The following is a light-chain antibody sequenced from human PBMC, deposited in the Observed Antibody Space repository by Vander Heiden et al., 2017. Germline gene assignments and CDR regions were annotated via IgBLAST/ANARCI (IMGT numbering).Light chain of an antibody. CDR3: QKYNSGPWT. J-gene: IGKJ1*01. CDR1: QGISNY. V-gene: IGKV1-27*01. CDR2: AAS. Sequence: IQMTQYPSSLSTSVGDRVTITCRASQGISNYLAWYQQKPGKVPKLLIYAASTLQSGVPSRFSGSGSGTDFTLTISSLQPEDVATYFCQKYNSGPWTFGQGTKVEIK.